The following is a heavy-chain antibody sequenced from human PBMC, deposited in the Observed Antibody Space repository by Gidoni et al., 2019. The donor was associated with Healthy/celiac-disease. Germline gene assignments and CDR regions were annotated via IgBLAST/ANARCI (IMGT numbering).Heavy chain of an antibody. Sequence: EVQLVESGGGLVQPGGSLRLSCAASGFTCSSYSKNWGRQAPGKGLEWVSYISSSSSTISYADSVKGRFTISRDNAKNSLYLQMNSLRAEDTAVYYCARGGTTSHYWGQGTLVTVSS. D-gene: IGHD1-7*01. CDR1: GFTCSSYS. CDR2: ISSSSSTI. V-gene: IGHV3-48*01. CDR3: ARGGTTSHY. J-gene: IGHJ4*02.